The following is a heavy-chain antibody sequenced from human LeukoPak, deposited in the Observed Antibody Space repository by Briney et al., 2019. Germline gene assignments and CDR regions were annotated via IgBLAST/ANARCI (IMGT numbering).Heavy chain of an antibody. Sequence: GTSLRLSCAASEFTFSSYAMHWVRQAPGRGLEWVAFISYHGSNKYYADSVKGRFTISRDNSKNTLFLQMNSLRAEDTAVYYCAKNTHAYAEIFDYWGQGTLVTVSS. CDR2: ISYHGSNK. CDR3: AKNTHAYAEIFDY. J-gene: IGHJ4*02. D-gene: IGHD2-2*01. CDR1: EFTFSSYA. V-gene: IGHV3-30*18.